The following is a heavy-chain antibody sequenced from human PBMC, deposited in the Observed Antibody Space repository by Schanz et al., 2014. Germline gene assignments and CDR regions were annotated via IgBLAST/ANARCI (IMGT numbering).Heavy chain of an antibody. J-gene: IGHJ4*02. Sequence: EVQLVESGGGLIQPGGSLRLSCAASGFTFSSNSMNWVRQAPGKGLEWISYIGSSSSRIDHADSVKGRFTISRDNAENTLFLQMSSLRAEDTAVYYCAKSQGSSFDSWGQGTLVTVSS. D-gene: IGHD6-13*01. CDR1: GFTFSSNS. V-gene: IGHV3-48*01. CDR3: AKSQGSSFDS. CDR2: IGSSSSRI.